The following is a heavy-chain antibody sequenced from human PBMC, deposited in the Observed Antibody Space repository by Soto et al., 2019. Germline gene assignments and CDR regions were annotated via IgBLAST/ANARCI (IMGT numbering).Heavy chain of an antibody. CDR3: AKDALGGSYSYCDY. CDR2: ISGSGTGT. Sequence: PGGSLRLSCAASGFTFSSYAMSWVRQAPGKGLEWVSAISGSGTGTYYADSVKGRFTISRDKSKNTLYLQMNSLRAEDTAVYYCAKDALGGSYSYCDYWGQGTLVTVSS. CDR1: GFTFSSYA. J-gene: IGHJ4*02. D-gene: IGHD1-26*01. V-gene: IGHV3-23*01.